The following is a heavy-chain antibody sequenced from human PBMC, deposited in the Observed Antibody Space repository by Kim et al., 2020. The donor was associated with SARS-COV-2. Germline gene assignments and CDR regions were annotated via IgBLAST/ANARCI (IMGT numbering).Heavy chain of an antibody. CDR1: GFIFSSSW. Sequence: GGSLRLSCAASGFIFSSSWMHWVRQAPGKGLVWVSRINPDESTTNYADSVKGRFTISRDNVKNTLYLQMNSLRAEDTAVYYCARGPGYGLDVWGRGTTVTVSS. J-gene: IGHJ6*02. V-gene: IGHV3-74*01. CDR2: INPDESTT. CDR3: ARGPGYGLDV.